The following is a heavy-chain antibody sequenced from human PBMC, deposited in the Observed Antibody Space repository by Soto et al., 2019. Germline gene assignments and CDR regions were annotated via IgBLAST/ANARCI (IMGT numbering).Heavy chain of an antibody. J-gene: IGHJ4*02. V-gene: IGHV3-30-3*01. CDR1: GFTFSSYA. Sequence: PVGSLRLSCAASGFTFSSYAMHWVRQAPGKGLEWVAVISYDGSNKYYADSVKGRFTISRDNSKNTLYLQMNSLRAEDTAVYYCARAADDILTSSYWGQGTLVTVS. CDR3: ARAADDILTSSY. D-gene: IGHD3-9*01. CDR2: ISYDGSNK.